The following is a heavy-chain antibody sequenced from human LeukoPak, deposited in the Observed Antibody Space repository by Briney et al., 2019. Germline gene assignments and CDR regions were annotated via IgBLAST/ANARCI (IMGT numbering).Heavy chain of an antibody. CDR3: ARGRGSRLVSYYYMDV. Sequence: GGSLRLSCAASGFTFSSYNMTWVRQAPGKGLEWISYISSSSNTIYYADSVKGRFTISRDNAKNSLYLQMNSLRAEDTAVYYCARGRGSRLVSYYYMDVWGKGTTVTVSS. J-gene: IGHJ6*03. CDR1: GFTFSSYN. CDR2: ISSSSNTI. V-gene: IGHV3-48*01. D-gene: IGHD6-13*01.